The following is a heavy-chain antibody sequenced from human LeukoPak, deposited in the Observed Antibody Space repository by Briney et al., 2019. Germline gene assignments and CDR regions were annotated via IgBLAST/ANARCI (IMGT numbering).Heavy chain of an antibody. CDR2: INSDGSST. D-gene: IGHD2-15*01. CDR3: ARDISVHYCSGGSCYPFYYYYGLDV. CDR1: EFIFSNHW. J-gene: IGHJ6*02. V-gene: IGHV3-74*01. Sequence: PGGSLRLSCAASEFIFSNHWMHWVRQAPGKGLVWVSRINSDGSSTNYADSVKGRFTISRDNAKNTLYLQINSLRAEDTAVYYCARDISVHYCSGGSCYPFYYYYGLDVWGQGSSVTVSS.